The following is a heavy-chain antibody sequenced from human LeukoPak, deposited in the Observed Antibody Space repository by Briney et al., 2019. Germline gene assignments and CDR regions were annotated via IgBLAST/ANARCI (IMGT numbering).Heavy chain of an antibody. CDR2: ISTYNGDT. D-gene: IGHD3-9*01. Sequence: ASVKVSCKASGYPFTTYGITWVRQAPGQGLEWMGWISTYNGDTNYAQKFQGRVTMTTDTSTSTAYIELRSLTSDDTAAYYCARDWWGYDVLTGDNWFDPWGRGTLVTVSS. J-gene: IGHJ5*02. V-gene: IGHV1-18*01. CDR3: ARDWWGYDVLTGDNWFDP. CDR1: GYPFTTYG.